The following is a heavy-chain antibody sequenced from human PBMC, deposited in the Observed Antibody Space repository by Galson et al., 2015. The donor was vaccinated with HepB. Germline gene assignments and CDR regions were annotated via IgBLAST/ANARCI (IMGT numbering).Heavy chain of an antibody. D-gene: IGHD4-11*01. J-gene: IGHJ1*01. CDR3: ASLGAAVTRFQP. Sequence: SLRLSCAASGFTFSSYSMNWVRQARGKGLEWISHISRNSATIYYADSVEGRFTISRDNDKNALYLEMTSLRDEDTAMYFCASLGAAVTRFQPWGQGTLVTVSS. V-gene: IGHV3-48*02. CDR1: GFTFSSYS. CDR2: ISRNSATI.